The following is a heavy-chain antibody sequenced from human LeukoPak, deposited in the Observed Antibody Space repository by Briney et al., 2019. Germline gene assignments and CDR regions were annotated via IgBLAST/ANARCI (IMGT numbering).Heavy chain of an antibody. Sequence: ASVKVSCTASGYTFTSYYMHWVRQAPGQGLEWMGIINPSGGSTSYAQKFHGRVTMTMDTSTSTVYMELSSVRSEETAVYYCARDRAALRYFERGGPDYWGQGTLVTVSS. V-gene: IGHV1-46*01. D-gene: IGHD3-9*01. J-gene: IGHJ4*02. CDR2: INPSGGST. CDR3: ARDRAALRYFERGGPDY. CDR1: GYTFTSYY.